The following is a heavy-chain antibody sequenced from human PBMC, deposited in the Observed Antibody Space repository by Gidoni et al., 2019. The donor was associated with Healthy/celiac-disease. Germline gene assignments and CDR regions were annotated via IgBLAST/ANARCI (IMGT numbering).Heavy chain of an antibody. J-gene: IGHJ4*02. V-gene: IGHV3-48*01. CDR3: ARVDGYSSSFGY. D-gene: IGHD6-6*01. Sequence: EVQLVESGGGLVQPGGSLRLSCAASGFTFSSYSMNGVRQAPGKGLEWVSYISSSSSTIYYADSVKGRFTISRDNAKNSLYLQMNSRRAEDTAVYYCARVDGYSSSFGYWGQGTLVTVSS. CDR1: GFTFSSYS. CDR2: ISSSSSTI.